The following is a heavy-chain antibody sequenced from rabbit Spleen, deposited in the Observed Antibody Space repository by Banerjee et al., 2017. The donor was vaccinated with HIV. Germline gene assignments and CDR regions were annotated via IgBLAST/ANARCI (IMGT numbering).Heavy chain of an antibody. Sequence: QSLEESGGDLVKPGASLTLTCTASGFSFIAGYYMCWVRQAPGKGLEWIGCMDTISGGVTYYASWAKGRFTISKTSSTTVTLQMTSLTDADMATYFCARDLTGVIGWNFGWWGPGTLVTVS. D-gene: IGHD4-1*01. CDR3: ARDLTGVIGWNFGW. CDR1: GFSFIAGYY. J-gene: IGHJ6*01. V-gene: IGHV1S40*01. CDR2: MDTISGGVT.